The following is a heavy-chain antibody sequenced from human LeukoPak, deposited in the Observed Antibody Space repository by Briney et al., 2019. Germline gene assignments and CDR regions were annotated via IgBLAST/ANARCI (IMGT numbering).Heavy chain of an antibody. CDR2: IYYSGST. Sequence: SETLSLTCTVSGGSISSYYWSWIRQPPGKGLEWIGYIYYSGSTNYNPPLKSRVTISVDTSKNQFSLKLSSVTAADTAVYYCARVTDYVLGYYFDYWGQGTLVTVSS. CDR1: GGSISSYY. CDR3: ARVTDYVLGYYFDY. D-gene: IGHD4-17*01. V-gene: IGHV4-59*01. J-gene: IGHJ4*02.